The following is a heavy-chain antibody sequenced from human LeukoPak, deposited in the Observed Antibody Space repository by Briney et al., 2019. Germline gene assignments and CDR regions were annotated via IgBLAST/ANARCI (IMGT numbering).Heavy chain of an antibody. CDR2: IKQDGSEK. D-gene: IGHD3-22*01. CDR3: AREGITMIVVVTTTWPSENGMDV. CDR1: GFTFSSYW. J-gene: IGHJ6*02. Sequence: GGSLRLSCAASGFTFSSYWMSWVRQAPGKGLEWVANIKQDGSEKYYVDSVKGRFTISRDNAKNSLYLQMNSLRAEDTAVYYCAREGITMIVVVTTTWPSENGMDVWGQGTTVTVSS. V-gene: IGHV3-7*01.